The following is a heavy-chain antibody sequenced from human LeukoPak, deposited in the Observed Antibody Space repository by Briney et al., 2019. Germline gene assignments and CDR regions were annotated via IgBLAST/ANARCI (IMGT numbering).Heavy chain of an antibody. CDR1: GGSISSYY. Sequence: SETLSLTCTVSGGSISSYYWSWIRQPPGKGLEWIGYIYYSGSTNYNPSLKSRVTISVDTSKNQFSLKLNSVTAADTAVYYCARQSITVAGISFDYWGQGTLVTVSS. D-gene: IGHD6-19*01. CDR3: ARQSITVAGISFDY. J-gene: IGHJ4*02. CDR2: IYYSGST. V-gene: IGHV4-59*08.